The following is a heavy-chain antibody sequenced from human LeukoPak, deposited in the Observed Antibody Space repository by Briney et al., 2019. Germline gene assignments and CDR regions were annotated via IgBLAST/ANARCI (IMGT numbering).Heavy chain of an antibody. CDR2: ISHDGSNK. CDR1: GSTFSSYG. Sequence: GGSLRLSCAASGSTFSSYGMHWVRQAPGKGLEWVAVISHDGSNKNYADSVKGRFTISRDNSKNTLFLQMNSLRPEDTALYYCTKDGLGYYYYGMDVWGQGTTVTVSS. J-gene: IGHJ6*02. CDR3: TKDGLGYYYYGMDV. V-gene: IGHV3-30*18. D-gene: IGHD3/OR15-3a*01.